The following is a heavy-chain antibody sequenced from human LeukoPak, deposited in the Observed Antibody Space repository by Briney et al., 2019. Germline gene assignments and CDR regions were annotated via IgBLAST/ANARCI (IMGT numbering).Heavy chain of an antibody. CDR1: GFTFSSYS. CDR2: ISSSSSYI. V-gene: IGHV3-21*01. D-gene: IGHD1-26*01. Sequence: PGGSLRLSCAASGFTFSSYSMNWVRQAPGKGLEWVSSISSSSSYIYYADSVKGRFTISRDNAKNSLYLQMNSLRAEDTAVYYCARGGKGSDAFDIWGQGTMVTVSS. CDR3: ARGGKGSDAFDI. J-gene: IGHJ3*02.